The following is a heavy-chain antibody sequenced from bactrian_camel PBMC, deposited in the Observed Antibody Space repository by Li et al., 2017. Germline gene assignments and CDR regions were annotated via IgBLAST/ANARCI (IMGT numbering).Heavy chain of an antibody. V-gene: IGHV3S40*01. Sequence: DVQLVESGGGSVQAGGSLRLSCVASGDTFSRYYVAWIRQAPGKGREGVASIYTGTDRTYYADSVKGRFTISKDNAKNTLYLQMNSLKPEDTAMYYCAAVRYGGSWYPLCRARSADFGYWGQGTQVTVS. CDR3: AAVRYGGSWYPLCRARSADFGY. CDR2: IYTGTDRT. D-gene: IGHD6*01. CDR1: GDTFSRYY. J-gene: IGHJ6*01.